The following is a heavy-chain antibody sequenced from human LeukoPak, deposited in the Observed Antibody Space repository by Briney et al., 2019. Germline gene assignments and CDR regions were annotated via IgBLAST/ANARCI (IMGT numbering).Heavy chain of an antibody. Sequence: SETLSLTCTVSGGSISSGDYYWSWIRQPPGKGLEWIGYIYYSGSTYYNPSLKSRVTISVDTSKNQFSLKLSSVTAADTTVYYCARGLGTVVTSYFDYWGQGTLVTVSS. J-gene: IGHJ4*02. CDR1: GGSISSGDYY. CDR2: IYYSGST. CDR3: ARGLGTVVTSYFDY. V-gene: IGHV4-30-4*01. D-gene: IGHD4-23*01.